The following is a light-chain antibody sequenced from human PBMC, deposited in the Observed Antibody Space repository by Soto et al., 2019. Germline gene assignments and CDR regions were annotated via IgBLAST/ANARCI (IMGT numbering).Light chain of an antibody. J-gene: IGKJ5*01. CDR2: DAS. Sequence: DIQMTQSPSTLSGSVGDRVTITCRASQSISSYLNWYQQKPGKAPKLLIYDASNLESGVPSGFSGSGSGTEFTLTISSLQPDDFATYYCQQYNSYPITFGQGTRLEIK. V-gene: IGKV1-5*01. CDR1: QSISSY. CDR3: QQYNSYPIT.